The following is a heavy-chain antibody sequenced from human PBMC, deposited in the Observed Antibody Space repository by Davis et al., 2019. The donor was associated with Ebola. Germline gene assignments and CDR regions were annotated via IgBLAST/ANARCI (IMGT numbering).Heavy chain of an antibody. CDR3: ARAPAYSSAWLDY. CDR2: VNPKNGDT. D-gene: IGHD6-19*01. CDR1: GYTFTDYF. J-gene: IGHJ4*02. Sequence: ASVKVSCKASGYTFTDYFVHWVRQAPGHGLEWMGWVNPKNGDTNYAQKFQGRVSATRDTTVSTVYMELTRLTYNDTAVYYCARAPAYSSAWLDYWGQGTLVTVSS. V-gene: IGHV1-2*02.